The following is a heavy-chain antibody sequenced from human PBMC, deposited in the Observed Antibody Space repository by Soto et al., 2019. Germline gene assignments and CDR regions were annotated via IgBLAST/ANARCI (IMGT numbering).Heavy chain of an antibody. V-gene: IGHV1-46*01. CDR1: GYTFTSYY. J-gene: IGHJ6*02. Sequence: QVQLVQSGAEVKKPGASVKVSCKASGYTFTSYYMHWVRQAPGQGLEWMGIINPSGGSTSYAQKFQGRVTMTRDTSTSTVYMELSSLRSEDTAVYYCASPTTGQYYYYGMDVWGQGTTVTVSS. CDR2: INPSGGST. CDR3: ASPTTGQYYYYGMDV. D-gene: IGHD4-4*01.